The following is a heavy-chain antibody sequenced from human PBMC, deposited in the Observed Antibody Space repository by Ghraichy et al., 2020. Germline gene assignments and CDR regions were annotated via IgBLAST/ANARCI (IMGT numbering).Heavy chain of an antibody. V-gene: IGHV1-69*04. J-gene: IGHJ6*02. CDR1: GGTFSSYA. CDR3: ATQTPTYDFWSGYTYYYYGMDV. Sequence: SVKVSCKASGGTFSSYAISWVRQAPGQGLEWMGRIIPILGIANYAQKFQGRVTITADKSTSTAYMELSSLRSEDTAVYYCATQTPTYDFWSGYTYYYYGMDVWGQGTTVTVSS. CDR2: IIPILGIA. D-gene: IGHD3-3*01.